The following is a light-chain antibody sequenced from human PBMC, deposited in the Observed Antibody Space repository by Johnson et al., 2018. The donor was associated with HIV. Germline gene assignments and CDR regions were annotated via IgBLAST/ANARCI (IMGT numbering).Light chain of an antibody. J-gene: IGLJ1*01. CDR2: DNN. CDR3: GTWDSSLSAYV. CDR1: SSDMGNYA. V-gene: IGLV1-51*01. Sequence: QSVLTQPPSVSAAPGQKVTISCSGSSSDMGNYAVSWYQQLPGTAPKLLIYDNNSRPSGIPDRFSGSKSGTSATLGITALQTGDAADYYCGTWDSSLSAYVFGTGTKVTVL.